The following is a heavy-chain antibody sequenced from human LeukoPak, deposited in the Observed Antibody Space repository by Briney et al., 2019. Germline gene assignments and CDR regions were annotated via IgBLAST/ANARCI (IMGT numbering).Heavy chain of an antibody. Sequence: ASVKVSCKAAGYSFNNYGISGVRQAPGQGLEWMGWISAYDGETRCKQNLQGRVTMTTDTSTSTAYMDLTSLTTDDTAVYYCARVPSSAHQLFSSDYWGQGTLVTVSS. CDR2: ISAYDGET. CDR1: GYSFNNYG. V-gene: IGHV1-18*01. CDR3: ARVPSSAHQLFSSDY. J-gene: IGHJ4*02. D-gene: IGHD3-10*01.